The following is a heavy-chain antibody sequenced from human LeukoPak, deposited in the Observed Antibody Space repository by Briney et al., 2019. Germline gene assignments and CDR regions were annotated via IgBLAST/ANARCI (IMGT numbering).Heavy chain of an antibody. J-gene: IGHJ4*02. CDR3: ASTMVRGVTDDY. V-gene: IGHV4-38-2*02. CDR1: GYSISSGYY. Sequence: SETLSLTCTVSGYSISSGYYWGWIRQPPGKGLEWIGSIYHSGSTYYNPSLKSRVTISVDTSKNQFSLKLSSVTAADTAVYYCASTMVRGVTDDYWGQGTLVTVSS. CDR2: IYHSGST. D-gene: IGHD3-10*01.